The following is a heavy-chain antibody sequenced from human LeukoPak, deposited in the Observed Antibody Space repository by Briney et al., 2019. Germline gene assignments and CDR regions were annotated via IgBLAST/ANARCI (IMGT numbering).Heavy chain of an antibody. V-gene: IGHV3-11*01. D-gene: IGHD2-2*01. Sequence: PGGSLRLSCAASGFTFSDYYMSWIRQAPGKGLEWVSYISNSGGTTFYGDSVKGRFTISRDNAKNSLDLQMNSLRAEDTAVYYCAKPAAIGPYHYYYYMDVWGKGTTVTVSS. CDR2: ISNSGGTT. J-gene: IGHJ6*03. CDR3: AKPAAIGPYHYYYYMDV. CDR1: GFTFSDYY.